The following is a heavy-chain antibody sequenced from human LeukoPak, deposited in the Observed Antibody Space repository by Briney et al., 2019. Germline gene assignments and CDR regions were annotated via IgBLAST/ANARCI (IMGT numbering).Heavy chain of an antibody. CDR3: ARDSYGMDV. V-gene: IGHV3-33*01. Sequence: GGPLRLPCGASGLTFSSYGMHWVPQAPGKALEWVAVMWYDGSNKHYADSVKGRFTISRDNSKNTLYLQMNSLRAEDTAVYYCARDSYGMDVWGQGTTVTVSS. CDR2: MWYDGSNK. J-gene: IGHJ6*02. CDR1: GLTFSSYG.